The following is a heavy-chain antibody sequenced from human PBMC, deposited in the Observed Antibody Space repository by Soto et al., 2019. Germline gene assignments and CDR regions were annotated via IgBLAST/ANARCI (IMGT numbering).Heavy chain of an antibody. CDR2: MNPNSGNT. CDR1: GYTFTSYD. Sequence: GASVKVSCKASGYTFTSYDINWVRQATGQGLEWMGWMNPNSGNTGYAQKFQGRVTMTRNTSISTAYMELSSLRSEDTAVYYCARGKGSSWYDTARYWGQGTLVTVSS. D-gene: IGHD6-13*01. CDR3: ARGKGSSWYDTARY. V-gene: IGHV1-8*01. J-gene: IGHJ4*02.